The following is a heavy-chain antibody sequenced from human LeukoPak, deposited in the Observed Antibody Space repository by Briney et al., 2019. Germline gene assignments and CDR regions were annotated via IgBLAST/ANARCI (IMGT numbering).Heavy chain of an antibody. CDR1: GFSLSTSGVG. D-gene: IGHD3-3*01. V-gene: IGHV2-5*01. J-gene: IGHJ5*02. CDR3: AHVRFLEWLLYWFDP. Sequence: SGPTLVNPTQTLTLTCTFSGFSLSTSGVGVGWIRQPPGKALEWLALIYRNDDKRYSPSLKSRLTITKDTSKNQVVLTMTNMDPVDTATYYCAHVRFLEWLLYWFDPWGQGTLVTVSS. CDR2: IYRNDDK.